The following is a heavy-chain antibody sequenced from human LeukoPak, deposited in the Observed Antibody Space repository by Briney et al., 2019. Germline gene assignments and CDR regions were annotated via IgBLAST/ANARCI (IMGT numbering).Heavy chain of an antibody. CDR1: GFTFRSYW. CDR2: IRSDGSST. CDR3: TRTYYYDSIDYFDY. J-gene: IGHJ4*02. D-gene: IGHD3-22*01. V-gene: IGHV3-74*01. Sequence: GGSLRLSCAASGFTFRSYWMHWVRQAPGKGLVWVSRIRSDGSSTVYADSVKGRFTISRDNAKTTLYLQMNRLTGEDTAVYYYTRTYYYDSIDYFDYWGQGALVTVSS.